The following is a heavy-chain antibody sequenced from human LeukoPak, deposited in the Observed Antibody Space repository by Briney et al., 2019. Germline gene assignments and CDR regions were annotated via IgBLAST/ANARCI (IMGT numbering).Heavy chain of an antibody. CDR1: GLTLSNYC. J-gene: IGHJ6*03. Sequence: PGGSLRLSSAAPGLTLSNYCMTWVRQGPGKGLEWVATIKRDGVETYYVDSVRGRFTISRDNAENSLYLQMNSLRAEDTAVYYCAELGITMIGGVWGKGTTVTISS. CDR3: AELGITMIGGV. V-gene: IGHV3-7*01. CDR2: IKRDGVET. D-gene: IGHD3-10*02.